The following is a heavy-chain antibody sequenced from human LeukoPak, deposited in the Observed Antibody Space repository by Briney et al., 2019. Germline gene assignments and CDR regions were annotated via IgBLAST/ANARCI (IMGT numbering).Heavy chain of an antibody. CDR1: GGTFSSYA. Sequence: GASVKVSCKASGGTFSSYAISWVRQAPGQGLEWMGRIIPILGIANYAQKLQGRVTMTTDTSTSTAYMELRSLRSDDTAAYYCARALRSDHMDVWGQGTTVTVSS. J-gene: IGHJ6*02. V-gene: IGHV1-69*04. CDR3: ARALRSDHMDV. D-gene: IGHD4-17*01. CDR2: IIPILGIA.